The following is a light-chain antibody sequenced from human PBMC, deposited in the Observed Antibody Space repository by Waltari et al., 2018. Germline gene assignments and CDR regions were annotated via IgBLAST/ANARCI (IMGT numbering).Light chain of an antibody. Sequence: DIQMTQSPSTLSASIGDRVTITCRASQNINSWLAWYQQKPGKAPKPLIYKAASLETGVPSRFSGSESGTEFTLTINSLQPDDFATYYCQQYNSYHIFTFGPGTKVEI. V-gene: IGKV1-5*03. J-gene: IGKJ3*01. CDR3: QQYNSYHIFT. CDR2: KAA. CDR1: QNINSW.